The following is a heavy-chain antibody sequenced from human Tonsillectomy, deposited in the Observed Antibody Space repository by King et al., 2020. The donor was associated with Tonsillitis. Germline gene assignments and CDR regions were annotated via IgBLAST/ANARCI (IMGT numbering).Heavy chain of an antibody. CDR1: GDSISSYY. V-gene: IGHV4-59*01. J-gene: IGHJ2*01. Sequence: VQLQESGPGLVKPSEILPLTCTVSGDSISSYYWSWIRQPPGQGLEWIGVIYYTGSTNYSPSLKSRVTISLDTSKNHFSLKLSSVTAADTAVYYCAGVAYPYWYFDLWGRGTLVTVSS. CDR3: AGVAYPYWYFDL. D-gene: IGHD3-16*01. CDR2: IYYTGST.